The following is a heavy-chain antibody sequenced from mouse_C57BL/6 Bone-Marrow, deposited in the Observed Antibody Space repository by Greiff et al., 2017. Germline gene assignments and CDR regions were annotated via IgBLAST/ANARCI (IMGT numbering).Heavy chain of an antibody. CDR2: IEPSDSYT. D-gene: IGHD1-1*01. V-gene: IGHV1-69*01. Sequence: QVQLQQPGAELVMPGASVKLSCKASGYTFTSYWMHWVKQRPGQGLEWIGEIEPSDSYTNYNQKFKGKSTLTVDKSSSTAYMQLSSLTSEDSAVYYCAREGTVVSYYFDYWGQGTTLTVSS. J-gene: IGHJ2*01. CDR1: GYTFTSYW. CDR3: AREGTVVSYYFDY.